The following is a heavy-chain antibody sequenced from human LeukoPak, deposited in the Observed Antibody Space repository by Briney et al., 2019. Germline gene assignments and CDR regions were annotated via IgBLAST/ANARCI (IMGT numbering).Heavy chain of an antibody. V-gene: IGHV3-23*01. J-gene: IGHJ4*02. CDR1: GFTYSTHA. CDR2: ITGSGDST. Sequence: GGSLRLSCAASGFTYSTHAMTWVRQAPGKGLEWVSGITGSGDSTYYADSVKGRFTISRDNSENTLFLQMNSLRAEDTAVYHCARGKGRGYNHTHLDYWGQGTLVPVSS. D-gene: IGHD5-18*01. CDR3: ARGKGRGYNHTHLDY.